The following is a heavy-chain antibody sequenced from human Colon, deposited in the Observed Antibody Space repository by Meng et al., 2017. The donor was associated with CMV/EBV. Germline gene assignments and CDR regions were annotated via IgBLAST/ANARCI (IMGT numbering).Heavy chain of an antibody. D-gene: IGHD1-26*01. CDR1: GSAFRYLA. V-gene: IGHV3-30-3*01. CDR3: AREEEGAGDV. CDR2: SSTNGTNK. J-gene: IGHJ6*04. Sequence: VGRGGGPFMPGRSLGLCYAVPGSAFRYLAKACVRRAPGKGLDWVDVSSTNGTNKYYADSVKGRFTISRDNSKNTLYLQMNSLRAEDTAVYYCAREEEGAGDVWGKGNTVTVSS.